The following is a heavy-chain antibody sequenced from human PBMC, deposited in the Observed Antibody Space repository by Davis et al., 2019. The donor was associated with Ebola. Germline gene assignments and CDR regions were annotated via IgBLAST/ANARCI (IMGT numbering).Heavy chain of an antibody. CDR2: ISSSSSTI. CDR3: ASRGALGGDGDDY. V-gene: IGHV3-48*02. Sequence: GESLKISCAASGFTFRSYSMNCLRQAPVKGLEWVSYISSSSSTIYYADSVKGRFTISRDNAKNSLYLQMNSLRDEDTAVYYCASRGALGGDGDDYWGQGTLVTVSS. D-gene: IGHD3-16*01. J-gene: IGHJ4*02. CDR1: GFTFRSYS.